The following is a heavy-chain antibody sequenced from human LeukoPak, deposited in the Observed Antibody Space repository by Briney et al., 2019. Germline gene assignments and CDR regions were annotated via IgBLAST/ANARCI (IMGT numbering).Heavy chain of an antibody. J-gene: IGHJ4*02. V-gene: IGHV4/OR15-8*01. CDR2: IHHNGTR. D-gene: IGHD3-22*01. CDR1: VGSINSGNW. CDR3: ARDIGGYYPRFDS. Sequence: SETLSLTCGVSVGSINSGNWWTWVRQSPGKGLEWIGEIHHNGTRNYNPSLKSRVTISADTFKNRFSLIVTSLTAADTAVYYCARDIGGYYPRFDSWGQGTLVTVSS.